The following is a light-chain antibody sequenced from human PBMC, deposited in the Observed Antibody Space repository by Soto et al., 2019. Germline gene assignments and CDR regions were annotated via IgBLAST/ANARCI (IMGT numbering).Light chain of an antibody. CDR3: QQSDNWPLT. J-gene: IGKJ4*01. CDR2: GAS. CDR1: QSVSRN. Sequence: ETVMTQSPATLAVSRGERDTLRCRASQSVSRNLAWHQQKPGQAPRXXXYGASTRATGIPARFSGIVSGTEVTLTISSLQSEDCSVYDCQQSDNWPLTFGGGTKV. V-gene: IGKV3-15*01.